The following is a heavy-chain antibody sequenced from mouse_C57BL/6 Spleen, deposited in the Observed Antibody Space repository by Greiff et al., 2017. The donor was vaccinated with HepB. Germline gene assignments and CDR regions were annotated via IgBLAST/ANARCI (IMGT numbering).Heavy chain of an antibody. D-gene: IGHD2-3*01. CDR1: GYTFTSYW. V-gene: IGHV1-50*01. CDR3: ARMRDGYY. J-gene: IGHJ2*01. CDR2: IDTSDSYT. Sequence: QVQLKQPGAELVKPGASVKLSCKASGYTFTSYWMQWVKQRPGQGLEWIGEIDTSDSYTNYNQKFKGKATLTVDTSASTAYMQLSSLTSEDSAVYYCARMRDGYYWGQGTTLTVSS.